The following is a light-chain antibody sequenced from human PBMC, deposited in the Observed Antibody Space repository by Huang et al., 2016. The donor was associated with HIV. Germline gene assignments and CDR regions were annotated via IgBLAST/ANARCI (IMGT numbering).Light chain of an antibody. Sequence: DIQMTQSPSSLSASVGDRVTITCRTSRSISSFLTWYQQKPGRAPKLLIYSASSLQSGVPSSFSGSGSGTDFTLTISSLQPEDFATYYCQQSYSTPYTFGQGTKLEIK. CDR3: QQSYSTPYT. CDR2: SAS. CDR1: RSISSF. J-gene: IGKJ2*01. V-gene: IGKV1-39*01.